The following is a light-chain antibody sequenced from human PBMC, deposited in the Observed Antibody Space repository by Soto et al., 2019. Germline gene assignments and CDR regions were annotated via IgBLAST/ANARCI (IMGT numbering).Light chain of an antibody. Sequence: DIQMTQSPSTLSASVGDRVSITCRASQSINTWLAWYQQKPGKAPRLLIYDASILETGVPSRFTGSGSGTEFTLTISSLQPDDFATYYCQQFNPFSYTFGQGTKLEIK. J-gene: IGKJ2*01. CDR3: QQFNPFSYT. CDR1: QSINTW. CDR2: DAS. V-gene: IGKV1-5*01.